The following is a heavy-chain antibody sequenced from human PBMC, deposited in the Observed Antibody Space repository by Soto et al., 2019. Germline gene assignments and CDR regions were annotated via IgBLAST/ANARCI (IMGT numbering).Heavy chain of an antibody. Sequence: ASVKVSCKASGYTFTSYGISWVRQAPGQGLEWMGWISAYNGNTNYAQKLQGRVTMTTDTSTSTAYMELRSLRSDDTAVYYCATYSSGWDPEGWFDPWGQGTLVTVSS. CDR3: ATYSSGWDPEGWFDP. D-gene: IGHD6-19*01. CDR1: GYTFTSYG. J-gene: IGHJ5*02. V-gene: IGHV1-18*01. CDR2: ISAYNGNT.